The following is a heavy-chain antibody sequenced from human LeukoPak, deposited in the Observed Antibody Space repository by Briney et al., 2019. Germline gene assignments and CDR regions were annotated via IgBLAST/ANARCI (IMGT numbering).Heavy chain of an antibody. CDR2: IWYDGSNK. CDR1: GFTFSSYG. V-gene: IGHV3-33*01. J-gene: IGHJ4*02. D-gene: IGHD3-3*01. CDR3: ARDWRGYFDY. Sequence: PGGSLRLSSAASGFTFSSYGMHWVRQAPGKGLEWVVVIWYDGSNKYYADSVKGRFTISRDNSKNTLYLQMNSLRAEDTAVYYCARDWRGYFDYWGQGTLVTVSS.